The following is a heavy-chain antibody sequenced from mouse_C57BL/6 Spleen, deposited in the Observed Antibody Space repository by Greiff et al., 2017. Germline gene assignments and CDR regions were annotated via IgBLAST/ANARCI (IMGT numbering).Heavy chain of an antibody. Sequence: VQLKESGPELVKPGASVKIPCKASGYTFTDYNMDWVKQSHGKSLEWIGDINPNNGGTIYNQKFKGKATLTVDKSSSTAYLELRSLTSEDTAVYYCARSGYDDPYFDYWGQGTTLTVSS. J-gene: IGHJ2*01. D-gene: IGHD2-2*01. V-gene: IGHV1-18*01. CDR1: GYTFTDYN. CDR2: INPNNGGT. CDR3: ARSGYDDPYFDY.